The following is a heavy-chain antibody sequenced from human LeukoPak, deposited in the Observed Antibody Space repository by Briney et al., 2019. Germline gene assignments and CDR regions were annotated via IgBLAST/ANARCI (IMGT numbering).Heavy chain of an antibody. V-gene: IGHV4-30-2*01. Sequence: PSQTLSLTCAVPGGSISSGGYSWSWIRQPPGKGLEWIGYIYHSGSTYYNPSLKSRVTISVDRSKNQFSLKLSSVTAADTAVYYCARVAKFCSSTSCYSPYWYFDLWGRGTLVTVSS. J-gene: IGHJ2*01. CDR1: GGSISSGGYS. CDR3: ARVAKFCSSTSCYSPYWYFDL. CDR2: IYHSGST. D-gene: IGHD2-2*02.